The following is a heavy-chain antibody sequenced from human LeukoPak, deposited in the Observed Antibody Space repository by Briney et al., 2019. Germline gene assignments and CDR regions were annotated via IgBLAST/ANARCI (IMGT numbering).Heavy chain of an antibody. V-gene: IGHV4-39*07. D-gene: IGHD3-9*01. Sequence: PSETLSLTCTVSGGSISSSSYYWGWIRQPPGKGLEWIGSIYYSGSTYYNPSLKSRVTISVDTSKNQFSLKLSSVTAADTAVYYYARGRFDWLLDYWGQGTLVTVSS. CDR1: GGSISSSSYY. CDR3: ARGRFDWLLDY. CDR2: IYYSGST. J-gene: IGHJ4*02.